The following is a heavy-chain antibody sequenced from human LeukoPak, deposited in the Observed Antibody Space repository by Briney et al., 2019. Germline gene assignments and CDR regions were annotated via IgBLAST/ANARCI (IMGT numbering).Heavy chain of an antibody. CDR1: GFTFSSYS. V-gene: IGHV3-21*04. CDR2: ISSSSSYI. D-gene: IGHD5-18*01. Sequence: GGSLRLSCAASGFTFSSYSMNWVRQAPGKGLEWVSSISSSSSYIYYADSVKGRFTISRDNAKNSLYLQMNSLRPEDTALYYCAKGYSYGLSYYFDSWGQGTLVTVSS. J-gene: IGHJ4*02. CDR3: AKGYSYGLSYYFDS.